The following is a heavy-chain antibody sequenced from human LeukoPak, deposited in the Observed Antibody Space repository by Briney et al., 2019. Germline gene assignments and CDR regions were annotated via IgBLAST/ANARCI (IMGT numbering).Heavy chain of an antibody. Sequence: GGSLRLSCAASGCTFSTYAMHWVRQAPGKGLEWVAVISYDGRNEFYADSVKGRFTISRDNSKNTLYLQMNSLRVEDTAVYYCARVRVGDYLRYAFDIWGQGTMVTVSS. J-gene: IGHJ3*02. CDR1: GCTFSTYA. CDR3: ARVRVGDYLRYAFDI. CDR2: ISYDGRNE. D-gene: IGHD4-17*01. V-gene: IGHV3-30*04.